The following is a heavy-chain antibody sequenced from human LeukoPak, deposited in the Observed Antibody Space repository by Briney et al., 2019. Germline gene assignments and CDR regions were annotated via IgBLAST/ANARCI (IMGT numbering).Heavy chain of an antibody. J-gene: IGHJ5*02. CDR1: GGSVSNYY. CDR3: ARGVGKYGSGSRFNWFDP. CDR2: VYYTGST. D-gene: IGHD3-10*01. V-gene: IGHV4-59*08. Sequence: SETLSLTCSVSGGSVSNYYWSWLRQPPGKGVEWIGYVYYTGSTNYNPSLKSRVTMFEDKSKNQFSLRLYSVTVADTAVYYCARGVGKYGSGSRFNWFDPWGQGTLVTVSS.